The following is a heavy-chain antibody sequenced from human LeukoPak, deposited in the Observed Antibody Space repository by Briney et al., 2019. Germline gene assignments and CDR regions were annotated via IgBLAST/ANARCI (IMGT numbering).Heavy chain of an antibody. J-gene: IGHJ3*01. CDR1: GFSFSTYA. CDR2: FSATDGST. CDR3: ARCQIAAVGTGAFDV. Sequence: PGGSLRLSCAASGFSFSTYAMTWLRQAPGKGLEWVSAFSATDGSTQYADSMKGRFTISRDSTTNTLFLQINSLGAEDTAVYYCARCQIAAVGTGAFDVWGQGTMVTVSS. D-gene: IGHD6-13*01. V-gene: IGHV3-23*01.